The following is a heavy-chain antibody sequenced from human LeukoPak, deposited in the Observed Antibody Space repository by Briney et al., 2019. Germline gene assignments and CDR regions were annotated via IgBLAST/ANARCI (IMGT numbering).Heavy chain of an antibody. CDR3: AKDTYYWGLLRRGSGFDY. Sequence: QPGRSLRLSCAASGFTFDDYAMHWVRQAPGKGLEWVSGISWNSGSIGYADSVKGRFTISRDNAKNSLYLQMNSLRAEDTALYYCAKDTYYWGLLRRGSGFDYWGQGTLVTVSS. J-gene: IGHJ4*02. V-gene: IGHV3-9*01. CDR1: GFTFDDYA. CDR2: ISWNSGSI. D-gene: IGHD3-10*01.